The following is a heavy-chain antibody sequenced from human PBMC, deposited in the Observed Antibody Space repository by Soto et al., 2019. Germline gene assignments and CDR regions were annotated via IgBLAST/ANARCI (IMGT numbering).Heavy chain of an antibody. CDR3: AREISSMAPDIFNI. V-gene: IGHV1-18*01. Sequence: QIQLVQSGAEVKKPGASVKVSCKASGYTFTTHGITWVRQAPGQGLEWMGWIRAYNNNTNYAQRFQGRVTMTTDPSTSTAHMELTSLRSDDTAVYYCAREISSMAPDIFNIWGQGTMVTVSS. J-gene: IGHJ3*02. CDR2: IRAYNNNT. D-gene: IGHD2-15*01. CDR1: GYTFTTHG.